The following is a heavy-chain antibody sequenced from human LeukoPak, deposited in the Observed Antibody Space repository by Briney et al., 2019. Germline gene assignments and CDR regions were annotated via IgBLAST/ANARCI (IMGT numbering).Heavy chain of an antibody. Sequence: KPSETLSLTCAVYGGSFSGYYWSWIRQPPGKGLEWIGEINHSGSTNYNPSLKSRVTISVDTSKNQFSLKLSSVTAADTAVYYCARGNPGRLVQCLVRTNWYYDLWGRGTLVTVSS. J-gene: IGHJ2*01. CDR3: ARGNPGRLVQCLVRTNWYYDL. CDR2: INHSGST. D-gene: IGHD6-19*01. CDR1: GGSFSGYY. V-gene: IGHV4-34*01.